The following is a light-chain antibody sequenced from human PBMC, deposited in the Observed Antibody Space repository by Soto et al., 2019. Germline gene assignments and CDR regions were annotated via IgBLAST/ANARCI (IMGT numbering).Light chain of an antibody. CDR3: QQRSNWPLLT. J-gene: IGKJ4*01. CDR1: QSVSNY. Sequence: EIVLTQSPATLSLSPGERATLSCRASQSVSNYLAWYQQKPGQAPRLLIYDASNRATGIPARFSGSGSGTYFPLTISSLEPEDFAVYYCQQRSNWPLLTFGGGTKVEIK. V-gene: IGKV3-11*01. CDR2: DAS.